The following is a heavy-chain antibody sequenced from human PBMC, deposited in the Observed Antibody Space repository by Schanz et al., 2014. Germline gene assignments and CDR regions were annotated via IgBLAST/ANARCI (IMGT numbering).Heavy chain of an antibody. J-gene: IGHJ4*02. CDR1: GFTFSTYW. D-gene: IGHD3-22*01. V-gene: IGHV3-33*06. CDR2: IWYNGSNK. CDR3: AKQHGVIQQVSDY. Sequence: VQLVESGGGLVKPGGSLRLSCAASGFTFSTYWMHWVRQAPGKGLEWVAVIWYNGSNKYYADSVRGRFTISRDNSENTLYLQMNSLRAEDTAVYYCAKQHGVIQQVSDYWGQGTLVTVSS.